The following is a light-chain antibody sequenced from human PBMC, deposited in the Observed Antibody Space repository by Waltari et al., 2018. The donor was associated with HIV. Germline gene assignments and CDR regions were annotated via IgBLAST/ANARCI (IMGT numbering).Light chain of an antibody. V-gene: IGKV3-15*01. CDR3: QQYNNWPLT. J-gene: IGKJ4*01. Sequence: EIVMTQSPATLSGSPGEGVTLSCRASQSIIIHLAWYQQKPGQAPRLLMFGTSNRATGVPARFSGSGSGTEFSLTISSLQSEDFAVYYCQQYNNWPLTFGGGTKVEIK. CDR2: GTS. CDR1: QSIIIH.